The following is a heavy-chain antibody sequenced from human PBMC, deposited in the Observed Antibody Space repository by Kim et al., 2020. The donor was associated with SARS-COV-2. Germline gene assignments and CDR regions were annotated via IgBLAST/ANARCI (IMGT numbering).Heavy chain of an antibody. J-gene: IGHJ4*02. CDR3: SGHGSSSH. D-gene: IGHD6-6*01. V-gene: IGHV3-53*01. Sequence: GVCGTVYADSVKGRFTVSRDNSKSILYLQMRSLRDDDTAVYYCSGHGSSSHWGQGTRVTVSS. CDR2: GVCGT.